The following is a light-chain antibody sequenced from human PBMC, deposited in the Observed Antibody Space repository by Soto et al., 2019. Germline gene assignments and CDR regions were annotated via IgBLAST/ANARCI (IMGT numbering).Light chain of an antibody. V-gene: IGLV2-23*01. J-gene: IGLJ1*01. Sequence: QSALTQPASVSGSPGQSITISCTGASSDVGSYKLVSWYQQHPGKAPKLMIYENTKRPSGVSNRFSGSKSGNTASLRISGLQAEDEADYYCCSYEGTGTLYVFGTGTKVTVL. CDR3: CSYEGTGTLYV. CDR1: SSDVGSYKL. CDR2: ENT.